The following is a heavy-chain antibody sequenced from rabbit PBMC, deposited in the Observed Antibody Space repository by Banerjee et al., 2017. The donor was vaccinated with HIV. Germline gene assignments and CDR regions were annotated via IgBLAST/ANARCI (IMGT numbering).Heavy chain of an antibody. J-gene: IGHJ4*01. CDR1: GFDFNSYA. Sequence: QEQLEESGGGLVQPGGSLKLSCKASGFDFNSYAVTWVRQAPGKGLEWIGYIDPVLGSTYYASWVNGRFTISSHNAQNTLYLQLNSLTAADSATYFCARDLAGVIGWNFNLWGPGTLVTVS. CDR3: ARDLAGVIGWNFNL. CDR2: IDPVLGST. D-gene: IGHD4-1*01. V-gene: IGHV1S47*01.